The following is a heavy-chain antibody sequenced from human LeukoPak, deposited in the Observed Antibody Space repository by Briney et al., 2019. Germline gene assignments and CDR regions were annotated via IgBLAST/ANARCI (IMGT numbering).Heavy chain of an antibody. CDR2: IHSSGST. D-gene: IGHD3-16*01. J-gene: IGHJ4*02. CDR1: GGSISGYY. CDR3: ARIEGDNSLDY. V-gene: IGHV4-59*01. Sequence: SETLSLTCAVSGGSISGYYWTWIRQPPGKGLEWIAYIHSSGSTNYNPSLKSRVIISVDTSRSQLSLKLSSVTAADTAVYYCARIEGDNSLDYWGQGTLVTVSS.